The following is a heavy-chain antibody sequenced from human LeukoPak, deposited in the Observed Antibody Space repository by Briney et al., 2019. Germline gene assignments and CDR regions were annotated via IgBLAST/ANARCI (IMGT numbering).Heavy chain of an antibody. CDR2: TYYRSEWYS. J-gene: IGHJ3*01. CDR1: GDIVSNKRAT. V-gene: IGHV6-1*01. Sequence: SETLSLTCAISGDIVSNKRATWIWIRQSPSRGLEYLGRTYYRSEWYSEYAVSVRSRLTINPDTSKNQFSLHLNSVTPEDTAVYYCARVPTLGAFDLWGPGTMVTVSS. CDR3: ARVPTLGAFDL.